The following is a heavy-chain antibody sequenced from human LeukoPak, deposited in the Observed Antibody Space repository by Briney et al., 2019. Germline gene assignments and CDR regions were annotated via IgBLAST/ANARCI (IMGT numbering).Heavy chain of an antibody. CDR2: ISGSGNST. Sequence: GGSLRLPCAASGFTFSSYAIIWVRQAPGKGLEWVSAISGSGNSTYYADSVKGRFTISRDNSKNTLSLQMNSLRAEDTAVYYCAKGGGFYDSRGYADYWGQGTLVTVSS. CDR1: GFTFSSYA. CDR3: AKGGGFYDSRGYADY. J-gene: IGHJ4*02. V-gene: IGHV3-23*01. D-gene: IGHD3-22*01.